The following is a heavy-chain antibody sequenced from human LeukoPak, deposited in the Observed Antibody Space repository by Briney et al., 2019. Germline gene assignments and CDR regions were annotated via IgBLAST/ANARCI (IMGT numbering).Heavy chain of an antibody. D-gene: IGHD2-8*01. CDR3: ARDGYETSQAGVGDWFDP. V-gene: IGHV1-2*02. CDR2: INPNSGGT. J-gene: IGHJ5*02. CDR1: GYTFTSYY. Sequence: EASVKVSCKASGYTFTSYYMHWVRQAPGQGLEWMGWINPNSGGTKYAQKFQGRVTMTRDTSISIAYMELSRLRSDDTAVYYCARDGYETSQAGVGDWFDPWGQGTLVTVSS.